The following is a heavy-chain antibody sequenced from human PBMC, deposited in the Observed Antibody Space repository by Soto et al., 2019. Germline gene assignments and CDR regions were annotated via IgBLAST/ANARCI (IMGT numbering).Heavy chain of an antibody. CDR2: ISVNNGNT. J-gene: IGHJ4*02. D-gene: IGHD6-19*01. CDR1: GYTFSSYG. V-gene: IGHV1-18*01. Sequence: QVQLVQSGAEVKKPGASVKVSCKTSGYTFSSYGVSWVRQAPGQGLEWMGWISVNNGNTKYAQKVQGKVTMTTDTSTSTAYMELRSLRSEETAVYYCARYRNIEVAGAQPLLPWGQGTLVTFSS. CDR3: ARYRNIEVAGAQPLLP.